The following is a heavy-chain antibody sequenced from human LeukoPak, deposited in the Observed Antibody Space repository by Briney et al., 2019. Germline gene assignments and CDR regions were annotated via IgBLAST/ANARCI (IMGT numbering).Heavy chain of an antibody. CDR2: ISGSGGST. Sequence: HPGGSLRLSCVASGFTFSSYAMSWVRQAPGKGLEWVSAISGSGGSTYYADSVKGRFTISRDNSKNTLYLQMNSLRAEDTAVYYCAKGPYYGSGTAGLWWGQGTLVTVSS. J-gene: IGHJ4*02. V-gene: IGHV3-23*01. D-gene: IGHD3-10*01. CDR1: GFTFSSYA. CDR3: AKGPYYGSGTAGLW.